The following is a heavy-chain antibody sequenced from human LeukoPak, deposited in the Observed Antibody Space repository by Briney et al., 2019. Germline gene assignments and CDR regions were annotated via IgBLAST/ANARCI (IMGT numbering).Heavy chain of an antibody. CDR1: GFTFSSYW. J-gene: IGHJ4*02. CDR3: ARGRYPDY. Sequence: GGSLRLSCAAPGFTFSSYWMSWVRQAPGKGLEWVANIKQDGSEKYYLDSVKGRFTISRDNAKNSLYLQMNSLRAEDTAVYYCARGRYPDYWGQGTLVTVSS. V-gene: IGHV3-7*05. CDR2: IKQDGSEK. D-gene: IGHD1-1*01.